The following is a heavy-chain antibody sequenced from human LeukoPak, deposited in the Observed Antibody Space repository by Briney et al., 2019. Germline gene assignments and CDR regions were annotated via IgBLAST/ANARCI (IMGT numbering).Heavy chain of an antibody. CDR3: ARDQGSGWYDY. CDR2: ISSSGTT. Sequence: SETLSLTCTVSGGSISTYYWSWMRQPAGKGLEWTGRISSSGTTNYNPSLKSRVTMSLDRPKNQFSLKLSSVTAADTAVYYCARDQGSGWYDYWGQGTLVTVSS. V-gene: IGHV4-4*07. D-gene: IGHD6-19*01. J-gene: IGHJ4*02. CDR1: GGSISTYY.